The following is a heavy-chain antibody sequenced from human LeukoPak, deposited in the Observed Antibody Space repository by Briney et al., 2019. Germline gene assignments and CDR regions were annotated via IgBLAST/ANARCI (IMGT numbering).Heavy chain of an antibody. CDR3: ARHAYYYDSSGYYSLDY. CDR1: GYSFTNYW. J-gene: IGHJ4*02. V-gene: IGHV5-51*01. D-gene: IGHD3-22*01. CDR2: IFLGDSDS. Sequence: GESLKISCKGSGYSFTNYWIAWVRQMPGKGLEWMGIIFLGDSDSRYGPSFQGQVTISADKSVSTAYLQWSSLKASDTAMYYCARHAYYYDSSGYYSLDYWGQGTLVTVSS.